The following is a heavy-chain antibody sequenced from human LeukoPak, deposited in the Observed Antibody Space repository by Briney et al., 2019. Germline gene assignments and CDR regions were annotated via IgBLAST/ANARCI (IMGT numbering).Heavy chain of an antibody. V-gene: IGHV1-69*01. D-gene: IGHD4-17*01. CDR3: AYGDYEGIDY. CDR2: IIPIFGTA. J-gene: IGHJ4*02. CDR1: GCTFSSYA. Sequence: SLKVSCKASGCTFSSYAISWVRQAPGQGLEWMGGIIPIFGTANYAQKFQGRVTITADESTSTAYMELSSLRSEDTAVYYCAYGDYEGIDYWGQGTLVTVSS.